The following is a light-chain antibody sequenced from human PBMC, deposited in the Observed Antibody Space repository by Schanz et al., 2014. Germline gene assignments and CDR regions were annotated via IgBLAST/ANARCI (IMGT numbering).Light chain of an antibody. CDR3: QQYDNWPPWT. CDR1: QTVSSN. V-gene: IGKV3-15*01. Sequence: EIVLTQSPATLSLSPGERATLSCRASQTVSSNSLAWYQQKPGQPPSLLFYSASTRATGVPARFRASGSGTEFTLTISSLQSEDFAVYYCQQYDNWPPWTFGQGTKVEIK. CDR2: SAS. J-gene: IGKJ1*01.